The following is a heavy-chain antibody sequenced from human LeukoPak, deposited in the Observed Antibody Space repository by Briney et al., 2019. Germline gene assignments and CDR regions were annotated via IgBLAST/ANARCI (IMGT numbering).Heavy chain of an antibody. Sequence: GVSLRLSCATSGFTFTDYYMSWIRQAPGKGLEWVSYISVSGTTMYYADSVKGRFTLSRDNAKNSLYLQMNSLRAEDTAVYYCATYSSSNGREFQYWGQGTLVTVSS. J-gene: IGHJ1*01. D-gene: IGHD2-2*01. V-gene: IGHV3-11*04. CDR1: GFTFTDYY. CDR2: ISVSGTTM. CDR3: ATYSSSNGREFQY.